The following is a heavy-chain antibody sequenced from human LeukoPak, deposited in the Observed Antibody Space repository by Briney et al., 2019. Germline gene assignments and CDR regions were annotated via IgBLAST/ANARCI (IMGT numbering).Heavy chain of an antibody. CDR3: ARADLLSNYYYDSSGYLYYFDY. D-gene: IGHD3-22*01. Sequence: SVKVSCKASGGTFSSYAISWVRQAPGQGLEWMGRIIPILGIANYAQKFQGRVTITADKSTSTAYMELSRLRSDDTAVYYCARADLLSNYYYDSSGYLYYFDYWGQGTLVTVSS. CDR1: GGTFSSYA. CDR2: IIPILGIA. J-gene: IGHJ4*02. V-gene: IGHV1-69*04.